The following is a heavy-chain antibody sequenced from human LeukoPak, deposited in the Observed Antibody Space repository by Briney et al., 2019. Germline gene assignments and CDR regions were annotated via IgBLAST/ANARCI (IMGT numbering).Heavy chain of an antibody. CDR3: VRAGYYDSRGYYCDY. D-gene: IGHD3-22*01. Sequence: GGSLRLSCAGSGFIFSSHWMSWVRQAPGKGLEWVANIKQDGTEKYYVDSVKGRFTISRDNAENSLYLQMNSLRAEDTAVYYCVRAGYYDSRGYYCDYWGQGTLVTVSS. J-gene: IGHJ4*02. CDR2: IKQDGTEK. CDR1: GFIFSSHW. V-gene: IGHV3-7*01.